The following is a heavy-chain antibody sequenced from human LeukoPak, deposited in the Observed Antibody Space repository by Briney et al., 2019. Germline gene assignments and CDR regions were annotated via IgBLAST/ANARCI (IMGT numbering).Heavy chain of an antibody. CDR2: IYSGGST. Sequence: TGGSLRLSCAASGFTVSSSYMSWVRQAPGKGLEWVSAIYSGGSTYYADSVKGRFTISSHNSKNTLYLQTNSLKATDTAVYYCARGLTTVTPLDIWGQGTMVTVSS. V-gene: IGHV3-66*02. J-gene: IGHJ3*02. CDR3: ARGLTTVTPLDI. CDR1: GFTVSSSY. D-gene: IGHD4-11*01.